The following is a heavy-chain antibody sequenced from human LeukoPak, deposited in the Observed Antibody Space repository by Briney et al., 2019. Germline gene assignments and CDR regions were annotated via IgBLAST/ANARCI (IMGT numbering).Heavy chain of an antibody. CDR1: GFTFDDYA. CDR2: ISWDGGST. CDR3: AKDYFGRSWYTYYMDV. V-gene: IGHV3-43D*03. Sequence: GGSLRLSCAASGFTFDDYAMHWVRQAPGKGLEWVSLISWDGGSTYYADSVKGRFTISRDNSKNSLYLQMNSLRAEDTALYYCAKDYFGRSWYTYYMDVWGKGTTVTVSS. J-gene: IGHJ6*03. D-gene: IGHD6-13*01.